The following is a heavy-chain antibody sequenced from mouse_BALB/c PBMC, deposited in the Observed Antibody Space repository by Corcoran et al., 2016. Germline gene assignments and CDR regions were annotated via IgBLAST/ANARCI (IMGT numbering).Heavy chain of an antibody. D-gene: IGHD2-4*01. Sequence: EVLLQQSGPELVKPGASVKIPCKASGYTFTDYNMDWVKQSHGKSLEWIGDINPNNGGTIYNQKFKGKATLTVDKSSSTAYMELRSLTSEDTAVYYCAAREIYNDRFAYWGQGTLVTVSA. J-gene: IGHJ3*01. CDR3: AAREIYNDRFAY. CDR1: GYTFTDYN. CDR2: INPNNGGT. V-gene: IGHV1-18*01.